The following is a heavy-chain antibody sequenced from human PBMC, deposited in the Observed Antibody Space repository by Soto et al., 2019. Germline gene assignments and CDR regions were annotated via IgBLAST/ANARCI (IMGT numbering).Heavy chain of an antibody. CDR2: INPNSGDT. J-gene: IGHJ4*02. Sequence: ASVKVSCKASGYIFTGYYMHWVRQAPGQGLEWMGWINPNSGDTNYTQKSQGWVTMTRDTSISTAYMELSRLRSDDTAVYYCATSRISIAVAGETEYYFDYWGQGTPVTVSS. CDR1: GYIFTGYY. CDR3: ATSRISIAVAGETEYYFDY. V-gene: IGHV1-2*04. D-gene: IGHD6-19*01.